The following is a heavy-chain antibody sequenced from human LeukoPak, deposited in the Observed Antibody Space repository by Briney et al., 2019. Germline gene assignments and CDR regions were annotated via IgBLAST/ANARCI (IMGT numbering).Heavy chain of an antibody. J-gene: IGHJ1*01. CDR1: GYTLTELS. CDR2: FDPEDGET. CDR3: AADLHAHRIEYSHH. Sequence: ASVKVSCKVSGYTLTELSMHWVRQAPGKGLEWMGGFDPEDGETIYAQKFQGRVTMTEDTSTDTAYMGLSSLRPDDTAVYYCAADLHAHRIEYSHHSGQGTLVTVSS. V-gene: IGHV1-24*01.